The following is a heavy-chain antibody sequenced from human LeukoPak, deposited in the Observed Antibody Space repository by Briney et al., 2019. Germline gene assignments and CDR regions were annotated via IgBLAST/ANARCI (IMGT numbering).Heavy chain of an antibody. V-gene: IGHV4-59*08. Sequence: SETLSLTCTVSGGSISSYYWSWIRQPPGKGLEWIGYIYYSGSTNYNPSLKSRVTISVDTSKNQFSLKLSSVTAADTAVYYCARHGSRWTYFDYWGQGTLVTVSS. CDR3: ARHGSRWTYFDY. D-gene: IGHD6-13*01. CDR1: GGSISSYY. J-gene: IGHJ4*02. CDR2: IYYSGST.